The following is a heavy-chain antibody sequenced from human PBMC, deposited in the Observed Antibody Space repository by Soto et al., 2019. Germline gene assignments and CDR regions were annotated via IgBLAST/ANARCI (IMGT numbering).Heavy chain of an antibody. Sequence: QVQLVQSGAEVKKPWASVKVSCKASGYTFTSYGISLMRQAPVQGLEWMGWISGYNVNTDYAQKLQGRVTMTTDTATRTAYMDLRSLSSDDTAVYYCARCGVWGYGYYPYEPEDYGGQGTLVTVSS. D-gene: IGHD4-17*01. CDR1: GYTFTSYG. V-gene: IGHV1-18*01. J-gene: IGHJ4*02. CDR3: ARCGVWGYGYYPYEPEDY. CDR2: ISGYNVNT.